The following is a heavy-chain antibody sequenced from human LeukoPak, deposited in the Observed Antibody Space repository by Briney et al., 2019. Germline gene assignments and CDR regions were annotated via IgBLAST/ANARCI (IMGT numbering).Heavy chain of an antibody. CDR3: ARDLRYSSSWYGGYYFDY. CDR2: ISYDGSNK. D-gene: IGHD6-13*01. Sequence: GGSLRLSCAASGFIFSSYAMHWVRQAPGKGLEWVAVISYDGSNKFYADSVKGRFTISRDNSKNTLYLQMNSLRTEDTAVYYCARDLRYSSSWYGGYYFDYWGQGTLVTVSS. CDR1: GFIFSSYA. J-gene: IGHJ4*02. V-gene: IGHV3-30-3*01.